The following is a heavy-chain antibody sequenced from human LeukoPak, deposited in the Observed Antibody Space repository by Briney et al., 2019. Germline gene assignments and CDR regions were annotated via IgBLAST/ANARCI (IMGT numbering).Heavy chain of an antibody. D-gene: IGHD6-19*01. V-gene: IGHV3-74*01. CDR1: GFTVSSNY. J-gene: IGHJ3*02. CDR3: ARESSDWFSDAFDI. CDR2: INSDGNRT. Sequence: QTGGSLRLSCAASGFTVSSNYMSWVRQAPGKGLVWVSRINSDGNRTNYADFVKGRFTISRDNAKNTLYVQINSLRAEDTAVYYCARESSDWFSDAFDIWGQGTVVTVSS.